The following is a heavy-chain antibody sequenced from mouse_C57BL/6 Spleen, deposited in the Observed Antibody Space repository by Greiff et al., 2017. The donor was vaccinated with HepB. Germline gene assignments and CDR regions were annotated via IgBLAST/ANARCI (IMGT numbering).Heavy chain of an antibody. Sequence: EVKVEESGGGLVKPGGSLKLSCAASGFTFSDYGMHWVRQAPEKGLEWVAYISSGSSTIYYADTVKGRFTISRDNAKYTLFLQMTSLRSEDTAMYYCARPLFDYWGQGTTRTVSS. CDR3: ARPLFDY. CDR1: GFTFSDYG. J-gene: IGHJ2*01. V-gene: IGHV5-17*01. CDR2: ISSGSSTI.